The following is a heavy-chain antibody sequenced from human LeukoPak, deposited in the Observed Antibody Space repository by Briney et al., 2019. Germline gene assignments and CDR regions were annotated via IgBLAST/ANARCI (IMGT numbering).Heavy chain of an antibody. Sequence: GASVKVSCKASGYTFTSYDINLVRQATGQGLEWMGWMNPNSGNTGYAQKFQGRVTITRNTSVSTAYMELSSLRSEDTAVYYCARIGRWGYNFWSGYLYYFDYWGQGTLVTVSS. CDR3: ARIGRWGYNFWSGYLYYFDY. CDR2: MNPNSGNT. J-gene: IGHJ4*02. D-gene: IGHD3-3*01. V-gene: IGHV1-8*03. CDR1: GYTFTSYD.